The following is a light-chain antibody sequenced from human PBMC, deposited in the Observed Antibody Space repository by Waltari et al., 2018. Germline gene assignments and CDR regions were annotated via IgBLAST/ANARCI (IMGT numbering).Light chain of an antibody. V-gene: IGKV3-11*01. J-gene: IGKJ4*01. CDR1: HTIDTY. Sequence: EIVLTKSPATLSLSPGERATLSCRASHTIDTYLAWYQQRPGQAPRLLIYDTSNRATGIPDRFSGSGSETDFTLTISSLEPEDFAVYYCQQRRRWPLTFGGGSKVEI. CDR2: DTS. CDR3: QQRRRWPLT.